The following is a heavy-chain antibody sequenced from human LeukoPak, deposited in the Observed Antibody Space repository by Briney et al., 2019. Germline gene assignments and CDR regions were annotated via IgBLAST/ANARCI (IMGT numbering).Heavy chain of an antibody. J-gene: IGHJ4*02. Sequence: ASVKVSCKAPGGTFSSYAISWVRQAPGQGLEWMGGIIPILGTANYAQKFQGRVTITTDESTSTAYMELSSLRSEDTAVYYCARGAGYSYGGEDYWGQGTLVTVSS. CDR3: ARGAGYSYGGEDY. V-gene: IGHV1-69*05. CDR1: GGTFSSYA. D-gene: IGHD5-18*01. CDR2: IIPILGTA.